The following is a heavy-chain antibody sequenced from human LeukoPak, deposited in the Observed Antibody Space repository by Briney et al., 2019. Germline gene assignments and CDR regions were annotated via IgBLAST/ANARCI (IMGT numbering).Heavy chain of an antibody. Sequence: SETLSLTCTVSGGSISSYYWSWIRQPAGKGLEWIGRIYTSGGTNYNPSFQSRVTMSVDESMNQFSLKLSSVTAADTAVYYCARVHQNDYGDYGGFDYWGQGTLVTVSS. CDR3: ARVHQNDYGDYGGFDY. CDR1: GGSISSYY. D-gene: IGHD4-17*01. V-gene: IGHV4-4*07. CDR2: IYTSGGT. J-gene: IGHJ4*02.